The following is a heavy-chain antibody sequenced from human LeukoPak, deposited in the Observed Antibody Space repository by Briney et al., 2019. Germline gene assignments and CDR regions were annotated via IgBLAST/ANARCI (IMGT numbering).Heavy chain of an antibody. Sequence: PSQTLSLTCTVSGGSISSGGYYWSWIRQHPGKGLEWIGYIYYSGSTHYNPSLKSRVTISVDTSKNQFSLKLSSVTAADTAVYYCARAVYIAAAGTVFGYWGQGTLVTVSS. J-gene: IGHJ4*02. CDR1: GGSISSGGYY. D-gene: IGHD6-13*01. CDR3: ARAVYIAAAGTVFGY. V-gene: IGHV4-31*03. CDR2: IYYSGST.